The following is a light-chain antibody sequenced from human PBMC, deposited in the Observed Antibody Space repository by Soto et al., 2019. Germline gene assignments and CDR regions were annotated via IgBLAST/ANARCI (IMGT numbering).Light chain of an antibody. Sequence: EIVMPQSPATLSVSPGERATLSCRASQSVSSNLAWYQQKPGQAPRLLIYGASTRATGIPARFSGSGSGTEFTLTISSLQSEDFAVYYCQQYNNWWTFGQGTKVEI. J-gene: IGKJ1*01. CDR2: GAS. CDR3: QQYNNWWT. CDR1: QSVSSN. V-gene: IGKV3-15*01.